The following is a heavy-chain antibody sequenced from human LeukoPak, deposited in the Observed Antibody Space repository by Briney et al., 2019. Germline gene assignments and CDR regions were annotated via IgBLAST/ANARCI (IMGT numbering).Heavy chain of an antibody. CDR2: LSGSGGGT. Sequence: PGGSLRLSCAASGFTFSYYGMHWVRQAPGKGLEWVAGLSGSGGGTNYADSVQGRFTISRDNPKNTLYLQMNSLRAEDTAVYFCAKRGVVIRVFLVGFHKEAYYFDSWGQGALVTVSS. CDR3: AKRGVVIRVFLVGFHKEAYYFDS. CDR1: GFTFSYYG. D-gene: IGHD3-10*01. J-gene: IGHJ4*02. V-gene: IGHV3-23*01.